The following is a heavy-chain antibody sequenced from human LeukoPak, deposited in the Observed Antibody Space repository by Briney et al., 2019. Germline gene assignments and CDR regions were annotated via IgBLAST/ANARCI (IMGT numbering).Heavy chain of an antibody. J-gene: IGHJ4*02. V-gene: IGHV4-39*07. Sequence: SETLSLTCTVSGGSISSSSYYWGWIRQPPGKGLEWIGSIYYSGSTYYNPSLRSRVTMSVDTSKNQFSLKLSSVTAADTAVYYCARGSTAMVDYWGQGTLVTVSS. D-gene: IGHD5-18*01. CDR2: IYYSGST. CDR3: ARGSTAMVDY. CDR1: GGSISSSSYY.